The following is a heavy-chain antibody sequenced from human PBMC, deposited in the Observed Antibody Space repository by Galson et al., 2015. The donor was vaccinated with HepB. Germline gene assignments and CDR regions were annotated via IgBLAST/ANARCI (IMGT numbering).Heavy chain of an antibody. J-gene: IGHJ6*03. Sequence: SLRLSCAASGFTVSSNYMSWVRQAPGKGLEWVSVIYSGGSTYYADSVKGRFTISRDNSKNTLYLQMNSLRAEDTAVYYCARVARRLELRYYYYYMDVWGKGTTVTVSS. CDR2: IYSGGST. D-gene: IGHD1-7*01. V-gene: IGHV3-53*01. CDR1: GFTVSSNY. CDR3: ARVARRLELRYYYYYMDV.